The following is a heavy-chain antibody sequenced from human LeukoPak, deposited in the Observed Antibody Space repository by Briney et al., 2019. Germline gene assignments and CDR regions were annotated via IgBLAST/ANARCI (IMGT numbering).Heavy chain of an antibody. CDR2: TSSSDAGT. J-gene: IGHJ3*02. CDR1: GFTLSTYA. V-gene: IGHV3-23*01. D-gene: IGHD5-18*01. CDR3: ARARSSYGYGDAFDI. Sequence: SGGSLRLSCAASGFTLSTYAMSWVRQTPGKGLEWVAATSSSDAGTYHADSVRGRFTISRDNSKNTLYLQMNSLRAEDTAVYYCARARSSYGYGDAFDIWGQGTMVTVSS.